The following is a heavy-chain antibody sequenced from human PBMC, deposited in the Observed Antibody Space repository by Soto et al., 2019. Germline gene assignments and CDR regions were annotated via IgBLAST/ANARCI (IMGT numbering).Heavy chain of an antibody. CDR2: IYYSGST. V-gene: IGHV4-59*01. CDR1: GGSISSYY. CDR3: ARGFSTYYYDSSGYFPFDY. J-gene: IGHJ4*02. D-gene: IGHD3-22*01. Sequence: SETLSLTCTVSGGSISSYYWSWIRQPPGKGLEWIGYIYYSGSTNYNPSLKGRVTISVDTSKNQFSLKLSSETAADTAVYYCARGFSTYYYDSSGYFPFDYWGQGTLVTVSS.